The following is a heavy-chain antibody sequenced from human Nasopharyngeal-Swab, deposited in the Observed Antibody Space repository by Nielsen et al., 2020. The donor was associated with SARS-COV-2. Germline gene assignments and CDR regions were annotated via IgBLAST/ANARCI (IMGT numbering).Heavy chain of an antibody. Sequence: GSLRLSCAASGFTFSSYAMGWVRQAPGKGLEWVANIKQDGSEKYYVDSVKGRFTISRDNAKNSLYLQMNSLRAEDTAVYYCARDADYDFWSGYSAFDYWGQGTLVTVSS. J-gene: IGHJ4*02. D-gene: IGHD3-3*01. CDR3: ARDADYDFWSGYSAFDY. CDR2: IKQDGSEK. CDR1: GFTFSSYA. V-gene: IGHV3-7*01.